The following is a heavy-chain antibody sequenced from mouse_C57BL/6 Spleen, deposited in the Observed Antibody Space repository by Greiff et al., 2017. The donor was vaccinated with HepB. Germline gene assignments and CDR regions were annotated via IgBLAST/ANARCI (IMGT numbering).Heavy chain of an antibody. CDR1: GYTFTSYW. CDR3: ARHYSKGWFAY. J-gene: IGHJ3*01. CDR2: IDPSDSYT. V-gene: IGHV1-69*01. D-gene: IGHD2-5*01. Sequence: QVHVKQPGAELVMPGASVKLSCKASGYTFTSYWMHWVKQRPGQGLEWIGEIDPSDSYTNYNQKFKGKSTLTVDKSSSTAYMQLSSLTSEDSAVYYCARHYSKGWFAYWGQGTLVTVSA.